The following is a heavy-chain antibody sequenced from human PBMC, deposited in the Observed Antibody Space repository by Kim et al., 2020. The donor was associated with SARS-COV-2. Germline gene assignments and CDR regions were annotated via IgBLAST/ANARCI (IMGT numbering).Heavy chain of an antibody. J-gene: IGHJ5*02. V-gene: IGHV4-4*02. Sequence: NDSPSLKSRVTISVDKSKNQFSLKLSSVTAADTAVYYCAGDRPRIAAVDPWGQGTLVTVSS. CDR3: AGDRPRIAAVDP. D-gene: IGHD6-13*01.